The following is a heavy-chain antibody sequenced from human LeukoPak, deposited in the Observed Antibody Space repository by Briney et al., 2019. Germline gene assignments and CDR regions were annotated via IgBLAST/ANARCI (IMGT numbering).Heavy chain of an antibody. CDR2: INAGNGNT. Sequence: ASVKVSCKASGYTFTSYAMHWVRQAPGQRLEWMGWINAGNGNTKYSQKFQGRVTITRDTSASTAYMELSSLRSEDTAVYYCARDRRHSGSPRYFDYWGQGTLVTVSS. CDR1: GYTFTSYA. J-gene: IGHJ4*02. V-gene: IGHV1-3*01. CDR3: ARDRRHSGSPRYFDY. D-gene: IGHD1-26*01.